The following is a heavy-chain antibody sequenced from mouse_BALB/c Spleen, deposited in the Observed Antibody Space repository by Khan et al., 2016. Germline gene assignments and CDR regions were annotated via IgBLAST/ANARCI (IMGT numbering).Heavy chain of an antibody. V-gene: IGHV3-2*02. D-gene: IGHD2-12*01. Sequence: VQLKESGPGLVKPSQSLSLTCTVSGYSITSDYAWNWIRQFPGNKLEWMGYISYSGSTSYNPSLKSRISITRDPSTNQFFLQLNSVTTEDTATYYCVLRENTTWGYYFDYWGQGTTLTVSS. CDR1: GYSITSDYA. J-gene: IGHJ2*01. CDR3: VLRENTTWGYYFDY. CDR2: ISYSGST.